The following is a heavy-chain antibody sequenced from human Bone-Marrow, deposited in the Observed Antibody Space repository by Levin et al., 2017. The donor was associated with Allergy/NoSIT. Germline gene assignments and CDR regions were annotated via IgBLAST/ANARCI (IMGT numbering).Heavy chain of an antibody. J-gene: IGHJ5*02. CDR1: GFSFRSYG. CDR3: AKSPTFTGYYDWFDP. D-gene: IGHD3-9*01. Sequence: PGGSLRLSCAASGFSFRSYGMHWVRQAPGKGLEWGGLISYDGRFTFYGDSVKGRFTISRDNSTNTLFLQMDSLRAADTAIYFCAKSPTFTGYYDWFDPWPQGTLLTVSS. V-gene: IGHV3-30*18. CDR2: ISYDGRFT.